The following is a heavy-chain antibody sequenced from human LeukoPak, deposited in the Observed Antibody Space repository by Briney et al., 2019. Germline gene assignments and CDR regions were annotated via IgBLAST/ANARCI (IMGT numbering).Heavy chain of an antibody. Sequence: PGGSLRLSCAASGVTFSSYWMSWVRQAPGKGLEWVANIKQDGSEKYYVDSVKGRFTISRDNTKNSLYLQMNSLRAEDTAVYYCARDRLGGYYDSSGYLYWGQGTLVTVSS. V-gene: IGHV3-7*01. CDR2: IKQDGSEK. D-gene: IGHD3-22*01. CDR3: ARDRLGGYYDSSGYLY. J-gene: IGHJ4*02. CDR1: GVTFSSYW.